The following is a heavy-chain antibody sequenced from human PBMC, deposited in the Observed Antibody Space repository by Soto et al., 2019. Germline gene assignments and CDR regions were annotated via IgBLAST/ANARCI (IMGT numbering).Heavy chain of an antibody. J-gene: IGHJ4*02. CDR1: GASISSYY. CDR3: ARDTTPSL. Sequence: QVQLQESGPGLVKPSETLSLTCTVSGASISSYYWSWIRQPPGKGLEWIGYIYYSGSTNYNPSLKRRVTISVDTSTNPFSLKLSSVTAADTAMYYCARDTTPSLWGQGTLVTVAS. D-gene: IGHD1-1*01. V-gene: IGHV4-59*01. CDR2: IYYSGST.